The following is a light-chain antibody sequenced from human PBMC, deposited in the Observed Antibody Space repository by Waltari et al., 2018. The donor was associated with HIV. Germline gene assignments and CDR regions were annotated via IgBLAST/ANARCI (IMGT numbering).Light chain of an antibody. Sequence: DIQLTQSPSFLSSHVGDRVTISCRASQDISTYLAWYQQKPGEAPKLLIHGASTLHRGVTSRVSGSGSGTDFTLTIKNLRPEDFAIYYCQQLHSFPLIFGGGTKVE. CDR2: GAS. V-gene: IGKV1-9*01. CDR1: QDISTY. J-gene: IGKJ4*01. CDR3: QQLHSFPLI.